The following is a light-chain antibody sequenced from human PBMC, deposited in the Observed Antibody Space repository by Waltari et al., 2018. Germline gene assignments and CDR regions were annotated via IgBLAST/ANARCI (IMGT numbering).Light chain of an antibody. V-gene: IGKV3-20*01. CDR2: GAS. CDR1: QSVRNNY. J-gene: IGKJ2*01. Sequence: ILLTQSPGTLSLSPGERATLSCRASQSVRNNYLAWYQQRPGQAPGLLIHGASRRATGIPDRFSGSGSGTDFTLTISRLEPEDFAVYFCQQYDTSPATFGQGTKLEI. CDR3: QQYDTSPAT.